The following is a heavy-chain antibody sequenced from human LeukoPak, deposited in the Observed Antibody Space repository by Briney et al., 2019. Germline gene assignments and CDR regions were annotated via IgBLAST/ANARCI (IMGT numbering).Heavy chain of an antibody. CDR1: GFTFCNYA. J-gene: IGHJ4*02. Sequence: GGSLRLSCAASGFTFCNYAMSWGRPAPGEGGGGVSPISGSGDSTYYADSVKGRFTISRDSSMETLYLQMNSLRAEDTATYFCAKRLSFGVAIGDFDYWGQGTLVTVSS. D-gene: IGHD3-3*01. V-gene: IGHV3-23*01. CDR2: ISGSGDST. CDR3: AKRLSFGVAIGDFDY.